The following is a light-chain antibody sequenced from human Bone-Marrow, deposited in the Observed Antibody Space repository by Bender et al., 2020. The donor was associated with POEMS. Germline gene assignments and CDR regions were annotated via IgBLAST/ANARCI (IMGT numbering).Light chain of an antibody. CDR3: QSWGSNTAV. V-gene: IGLV3-1*01. CDR1: KLGDKY. CDR2: QDT. J-gene: IGLJ2*01. Sequence: SYELTQPPSVSVSPGQTATITCSGDKLGDKYVCWYQQKPGQSPVLVIYQDTKRPSGIPERFSGSTSGNTASLTISGTQTMDEADYYCQSWGSNTAVFGGGTKLTVL.